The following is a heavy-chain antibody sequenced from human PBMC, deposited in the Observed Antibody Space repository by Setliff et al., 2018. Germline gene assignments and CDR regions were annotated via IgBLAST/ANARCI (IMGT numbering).Heavy chain of an antibody. Sequence: SETLSLTCTVSGGSISSYYWSWIRQPPGKGLEWIGYIYYSGSTNYNPSLKSRVTISVDTSKNQFSLKLSSVTAADTAVYYCAREVYSGSRLQPGIFDYWGQGTLVTVS. CDR2: IYYSGST. CDR1: GGSISSYY. CDR3: AREVYSGSRLQPGIFDY. D-gene: IGHD6-6*01. J-gene: IGHJ4*02. V-gene: IGHV4-59*01.